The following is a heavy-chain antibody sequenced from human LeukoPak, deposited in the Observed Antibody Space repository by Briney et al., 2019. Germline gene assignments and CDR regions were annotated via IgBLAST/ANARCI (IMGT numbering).Heavy chain of an antibody. CDR3: ARERGILWFGELFS. J-gene: IGHJ5*02. Sequence: ASVKVSCKASGYTFTSYGSSWERQAPGQRLEWMGWISAYNRNPNYAQKLQGRVTMTTDTSTSTAYMELRSLRSDDTAVYYCARERGILWFGELFSWGQGTLVTVSS. CDR2: ISAYNRNP. CDR1: GYTFTSYG. D-gene: IGHD3-10*01. V-gene: IGHV1-18*01.